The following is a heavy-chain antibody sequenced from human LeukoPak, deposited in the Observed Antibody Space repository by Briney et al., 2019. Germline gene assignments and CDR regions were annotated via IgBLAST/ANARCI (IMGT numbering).Heavy chain of an antibody. Sequence: GASVKLSCKASGGTFSSYAISWVRQAPGQGLEWMGGIIPIFGTANYAQKFQGRVTITTDESTSTAYMELSSLRSEDTAVYYCARSRVGASGPRRWGQGTLVTVSS. J-gene: IGHJ4*02. CDR1: GGTFSSYA. D-gene: IGHD1-26*01. CDR2: IIPIFGTA. V-gene: IGHV1-69*05. CDR3: ARSRVGASGPRR.